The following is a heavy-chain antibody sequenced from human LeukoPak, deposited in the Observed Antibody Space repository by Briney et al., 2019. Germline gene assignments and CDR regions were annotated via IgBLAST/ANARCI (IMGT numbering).Heavy chain of an antibody. CDR3: AKWGDYDVLTGYYVSDY. Sequence: GASLRLSCAASGFTFSNYAMSWVRQAPGKGLEWVSAITGRGGNTYYADSVKGRFTISKDNSKNTVFLQMNSLRAEDTAVYYCAKWGDYDVLTGYYVSDYWGQGTLVTVSS. CDR1: GFTFSNYA. V-gene: IGHV3-23*01. J-gene: IGHJ4*02. D-gene: IGHD3-9*01. CDR2: ITGRGGNT.